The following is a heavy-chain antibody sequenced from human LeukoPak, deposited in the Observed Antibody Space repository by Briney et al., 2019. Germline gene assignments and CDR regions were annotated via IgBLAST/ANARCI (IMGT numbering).Heavy chain of an antibody. J-gene: IGHJ6*03. CDR3: ARDRRTTSYSYMDV. CDR1: GYTFTSYG. V-gene: IGHV1-18*01. CDR2: ISAYNGNT. Sequence: SVKVSCKASGYTFTSYGISWVRQAPGQGLEWMGWISAYNGNTNNAQKLQGRVTMTTDTSTSTAYMELRSLRSDDTAVYYCARDRRTTSYSYMDVWGKGTTVTVSS. D-gene: IGHD2-2*01.